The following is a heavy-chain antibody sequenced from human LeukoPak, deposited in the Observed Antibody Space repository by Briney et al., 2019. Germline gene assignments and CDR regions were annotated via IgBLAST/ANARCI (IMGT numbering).Heavy chain of an antibody. D-gene: IGHD5-18*01. V-gene: IGHV4-31*03. CDR1: GGSISSGDYY. CDR2: IYYSGST. Sequence: SETLSLTCTVSGGSISSGDYYLSWIRQHPGKGLEWIGYIYYSGSTYYNPSLKSRVTISVDTSKNQFSLKLSSVTAADTAVYYCARIQTPGPIDYWGQGTLITVSS. CDR3: ARIQTPGPIDY. J-gene: IGHJ4*02.